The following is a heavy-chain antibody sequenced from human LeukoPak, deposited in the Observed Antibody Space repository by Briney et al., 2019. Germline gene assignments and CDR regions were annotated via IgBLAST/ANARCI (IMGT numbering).Heavy chain of an antibody. V-gene: IGHV3-23*01. D-gene: IGHD6-19*01. Sequence: GGSLRLSCAASGFTFSSYAMSWVRQAPGKGLEWVSAISGRGGSTYYADSVKGRFTISRDNSKNTLYLQMNSLRAEDTAVYYCAKDEAVAGANWFDPWGQGTLVTVSS. J-gene: IGHJ5*02. CDR2: ISGRGGST. CDR3: AKDEAVAGANWFDP. CDR1: GFTFSSYA.